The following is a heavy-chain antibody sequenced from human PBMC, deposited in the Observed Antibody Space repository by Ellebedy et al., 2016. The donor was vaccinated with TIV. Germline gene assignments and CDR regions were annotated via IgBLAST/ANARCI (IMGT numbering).Heavy chain of an antibody. Sequence: MPSETLSLTCTVSGGSMISDDHYWSWVRQPPGKGLEWISYIYYSGTTYYNPSLKHRLTLSIDRSKGQVSLKLASVTAADMAVYYCARGGGDRPHALDLWGQGTMVTVSS. J-gene: IGHJ3*01. CDR1: GGSMISDDHY. V-gene: IGHV4-30-4*01. CDR3: ARGGGDRPHALDL. D-gene: IGHD3-10*01. CDR2: IYYSGTT.